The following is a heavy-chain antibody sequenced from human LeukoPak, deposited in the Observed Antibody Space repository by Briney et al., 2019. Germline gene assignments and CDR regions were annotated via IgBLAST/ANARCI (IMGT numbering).Heavy chain of an antibody. CDR1: GFTFSSYA. Sequence: SGGSLRLSCAASGFTFSSYAMSWVRQAPGKRLEWVSSITSSSSYAFYADSVKGRFTISRDNAKSSLYLQMNSLRAEDTAVYYCAELGITMIGGVWGKGTTVTISS. V-gene: IGHV3-21*01. CDR3: AELGITMIGGV. D-gene: IGHD3-10*02. J-gene: IGHJ6*04. CDR2: ITSSSSYA.